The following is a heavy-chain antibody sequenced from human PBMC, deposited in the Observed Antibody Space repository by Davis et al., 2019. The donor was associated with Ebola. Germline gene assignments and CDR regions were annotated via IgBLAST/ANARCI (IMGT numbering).Heavy chain of an antibody. CDR3: ASVNRLRFLEWVLESMYYMDV. J-gene: IGHJ6*03. CDR2: INHSGST. Sequence: SETLSLTCTVSGDSIRSYYWSWIRQPPGKGLEWIGEINHSGSTNYNPSLKSRVTISVDTSKNQFSLKLSSVTAADTAVYYCASVNRLRFLEWVLESMYYMDVWGKGTTVTVSS. CDR1: GDSIRSYY. D-gene: IGHD3-3*01. V-gene: IGHV4-34*01.